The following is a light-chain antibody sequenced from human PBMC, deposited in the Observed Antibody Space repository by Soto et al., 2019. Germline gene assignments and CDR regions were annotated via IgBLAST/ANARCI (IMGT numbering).Light chain of an antibody. CDR2: DVT. Sequence: QSALTQPRSESGSPGQSVTISCAGSSSDVGGYNYVSWYQQHPGKAPKVLIYDVTKRPSGVPDRFSGSKSGDTASLTISGLQAEDEADYYCCSYAGSYTLYVFGSGTKLTVL. V-gene: IGLV2-11*01. J-gene: IGLJ1*01. CDR1: SSDVGGYNY. CDR3: CSYAGSYTLYV.